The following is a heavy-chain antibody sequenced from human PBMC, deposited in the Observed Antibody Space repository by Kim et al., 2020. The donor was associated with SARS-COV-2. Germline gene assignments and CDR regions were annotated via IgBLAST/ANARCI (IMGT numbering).Heavy chain of an antibody. CDR3: AGSDSSSWTGYYYYYYGMDV. CDR2: INHSGST. Sequence: SETLSLTCAVYGGSFSGYYWSWIRQPPGKGLEWIGEINHSGSTNYNPSLKRRVTISVDTSKNQFSLKLSSVTAADTAVYYCAGSDSSSWTGYYYYYYGMDVWGQGTTVTVSS. J-gene: IGHJ6*02. V-gene: IGHV4-34*01. CDR1: GGSFSGYY. D-gene: IGHD6-13*01.